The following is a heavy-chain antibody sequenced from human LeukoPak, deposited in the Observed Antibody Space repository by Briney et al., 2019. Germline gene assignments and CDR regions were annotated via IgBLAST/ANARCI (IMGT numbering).Heavy chain of an antibody. D-gene: IGHD4-17*01. Sequence: QAGGSLRLSCAASEFTFSNYWMTWVRQAPGKGLEWVSAISGSGGSTYYADSVKGRFTISRDNSKNTLYLQMNSLRAEDTAVYYCAKEERDGDYGSYWGQGTLVTVSS. CDR3: AKEERDGDYGSY. CDR2: ISGSGGST. V-gene: IGHV3-23*01. CDR1: EFTFSNYW. J-gene: IGHJ4*02.